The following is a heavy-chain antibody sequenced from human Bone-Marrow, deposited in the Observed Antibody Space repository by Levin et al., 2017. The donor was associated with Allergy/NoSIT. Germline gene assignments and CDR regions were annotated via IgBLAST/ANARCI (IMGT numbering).Heavy chain of an antibody. CDR2: ISRSGNAI. Sequence: PGGSLRLSCAASGFILSTYAMTWVRQAPGKGLEWVSYISRSGNAIYGDSAKGRFSISRDNAKNSLYLQMSSLRAEDTAVYYCARDSGIAGADDYWGQGTLVTVSS. V-gene: IGHV3-48*01. CDR3: ARDSGIAGADDY. J-gene: IGHJ4*02. CDR1: GFILSTYA. D-gene: IGHD6-13*01.